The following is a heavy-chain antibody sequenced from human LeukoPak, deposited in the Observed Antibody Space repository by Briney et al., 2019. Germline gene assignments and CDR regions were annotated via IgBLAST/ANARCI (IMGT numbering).Heavy chain of an antibody. J-gene: IGHJ4*02. Sequence: GGSLRLSCAASGFTFSSYAMHWVRQAPGKGLEWGSSISSSSSYIYYADSVKGRFTISRDNAKNSLYLQMNSLRAEDTAVYYCARDKSWYSGSYDTWPFDYWGQGTLVTVSS. CDR2: ISSSSSYI. CDR1: GFTFSSYA. D-gene: IGHD1-26*01. V-gene: IGHV3-21*01. CDR3: ARDKSWYSGSYDTWPFDY.